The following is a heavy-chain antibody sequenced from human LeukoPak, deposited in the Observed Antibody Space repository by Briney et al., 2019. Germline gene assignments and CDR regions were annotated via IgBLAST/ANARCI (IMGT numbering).Heavy chain of an antibody. J-gene: IGHJ4*02. CDR2: INHSGST. CDR1: GGSITSRSYY. V-gene: IGHV4-39*07. CDR3: AIGYCSSTSCYFGY. D-gene: IGHD2-2*01. Sequence: SETLSLTCTVSGGSITSRSYYWSWIRQPPGKGLEWIGEINHSGSTNYNPSLKSRVTISVDTSKNQFSLKLSSVTAADTAVYYCAIGYCSSTSCYFGYWGQGTLVTVSS.